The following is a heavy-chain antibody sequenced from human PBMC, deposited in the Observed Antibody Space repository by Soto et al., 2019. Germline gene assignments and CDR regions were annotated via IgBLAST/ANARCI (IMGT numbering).Heavy chain of an antibody. Sequence: SETLSLTCTVSGGSISSSSYYWGWIRQPPGKGLEWIGSIYYSGSTYYNPSLKSRVTISIDVSKNQFSLSLRSLTAADTAVYYCARSREFDYWSQGTLVTVSS. J-gene: IGHJ4*02. CDR3: ARSREFDY. CDR1: GGSISSSSYY. V-gene: IGHV4-39*07. CDR2: IYYSGST.